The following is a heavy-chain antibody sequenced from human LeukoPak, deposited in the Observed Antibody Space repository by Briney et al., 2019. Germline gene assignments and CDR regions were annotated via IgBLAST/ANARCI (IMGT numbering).Heavy chain of an antibody. Sequence: TASETLSLTCAVSGGSISSSNWWSWVRQPPGKGLEWIGEIYHSGSTNYNPSLKSRVTISVDKSKNQFSLKLSSVTAADTAVYYCARWPGAVAAYDYWGQGTLVTVSS. CDR2: IYHSGST. D-gene: IGHD6-19*01. J-gene: IGHJ4*02. CDR1: GGSISSSNW. V-gene: IGHV4-4*02. CDR3: ARWPGAVAAYDY.